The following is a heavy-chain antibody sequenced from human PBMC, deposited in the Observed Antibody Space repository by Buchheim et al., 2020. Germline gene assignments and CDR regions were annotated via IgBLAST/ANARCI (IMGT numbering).Heavy chain of an antibody. CDR2: ISYDGSNK. CDR3: ARDGTYYYDSSGYRYIFDY. CDR1: GFTFSSYA. D-gene: IGHD3-22*01. J-gene: IGHJ4*02. V-gene: IGHV3-30-3*01. Sequence: QVQLVESGGGVVQPGRSLRLSCAASGFTFSSYAMHWVRQAPGKGLEWVAVISYDGSNKYYADSVKGRFIISRDNSKNTLYLQMNSLRAEDTAVYYCARDGTYYYDSSGYRYIFDYWGQGTL.